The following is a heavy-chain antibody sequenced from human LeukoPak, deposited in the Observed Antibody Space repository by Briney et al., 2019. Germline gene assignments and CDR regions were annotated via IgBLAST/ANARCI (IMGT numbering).Heavy chain of an antibody. CDR3: ARDQRQLLFMDV. D-gene: IGHD2-2*01. Sequence: GASVKVSCKASGYTFTSYGISWVRQAPGQGLEWMGWIRAYNANTNYAQKLHGRATMTTDTSTSTAYMELRSLRSDDTAVYYCARDQRQLLFMDVWGKGTTVTVSS. V-gene: IGHV1-18*04. J-gene: IGHJ6*04. CDR2: IRAYNANT. CDR1: GYTFTSYG.